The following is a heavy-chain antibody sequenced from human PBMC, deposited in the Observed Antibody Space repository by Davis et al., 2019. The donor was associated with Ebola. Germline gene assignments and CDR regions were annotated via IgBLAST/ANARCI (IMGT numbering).Heavy chain of an antibody. CDR2: IHLSGST. D-gene: IGHD7-27*01. V-gene: IGHV4-34*01. Sequence: MPSETLSLTCAVYGASFSDHFWSWIRQPPGQGLEWIGEIHLSGSTKRNPSLRSRVTISPDTSKNQFSLKLSSVTAADTAVYYCARHWGRSFDMWGQGTVVTVSS. J-gene: IGHJ3*02. CDR1: GASFSDHF. CDR3: ARHWGRSFDM.